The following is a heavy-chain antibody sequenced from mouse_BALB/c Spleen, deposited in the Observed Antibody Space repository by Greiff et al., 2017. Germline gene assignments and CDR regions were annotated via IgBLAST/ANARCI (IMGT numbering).Heavy chain of an antibody. CDR1: GYTFTSYT. J-gene: IGHJ4*01. V-gene: IGHV1-4*01. Sequence: QVQLKESGAELARPGASVKMSCKASGYTFTSYTMHWVKQRPGQGLEWIGYINPSSGYTNYNQKFKDKATLTADKSSSTAYMQLSSLTSEDSAVYYCARNYGPYAMDDWGQGTSVTVSS. CDR2: INPSSGYT. CDR3: ARNYGPYAMDD. D-gene: IGHD1-1*02.